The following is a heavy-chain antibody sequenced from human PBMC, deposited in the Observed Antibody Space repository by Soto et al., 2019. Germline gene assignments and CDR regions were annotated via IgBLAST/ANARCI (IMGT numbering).Heavy chain of an antibody. V-gene: IGHV1-18*01. J-gene: IGHJ5*02. Sequence: QVQLVQSGAEVKKPGASVNVACKASGYTFTSYGISWVRQAPGQGLEWMGWISAYNGNTNYAQKLQGRVTMTTDTSTSTAYMELRSLRSDDTAVYYCASHSSSWYGDNWFDPWGQGTLVTVSS. CDR3: ASHSSSWYGDNWFDP. CDR1: GYTFTSYG. D-gene: IGHD6-13*01. CDR2: ISAYNGNT.